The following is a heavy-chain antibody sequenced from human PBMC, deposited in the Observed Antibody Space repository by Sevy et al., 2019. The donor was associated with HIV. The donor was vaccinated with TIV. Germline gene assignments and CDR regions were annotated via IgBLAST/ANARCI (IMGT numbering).Heavy chain of an antibody. Sequence: GGSLRLSCAASGFTFFTYDMHWVRHVTGKGLEWVSGVGPAGDTFYPGSVKGRFTISRENAKNSLYLQMNNLRAGDTAVYYCTRSGGYSDYGMDVWGQGTTVTVSS. J-gene: IGHJ6*02. CDR2: VGPAGDT. D-gene: IGHD5-12*01. CDR3: TRSGGYSDYGMDV. V-gene: IGHV3-13*01. CDR1: GFTFFTYD.